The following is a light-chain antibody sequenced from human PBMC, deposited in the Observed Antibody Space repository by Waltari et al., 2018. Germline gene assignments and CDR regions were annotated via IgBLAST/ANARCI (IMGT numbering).Light chain of an antibody. CDR2: AAS. V-gene: IGKV1-16*02. CDR1: QGINKY. CDR3: QQYDSYPPT. J-gene: IGKJ4*01. Sequence: DIQMTQSPSSLSASVGDRVTINCRARQGINKYLAWFQQKPGKAPESLISAASILQSVFSPNCSVSGSGTDFTLTISSLRPEDFVTYYCQQYDSYPPTFGGGTKVEIK.